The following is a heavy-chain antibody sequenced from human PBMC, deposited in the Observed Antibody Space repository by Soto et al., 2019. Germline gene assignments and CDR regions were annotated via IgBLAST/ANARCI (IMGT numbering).Heavy chain of an antibody. CDR2: ISAYNGNT. D-gene: IGHD5-12*01. J-gene: IGHJ4*02. V-gene: IGHV1-18*01. Sequence: QVQLVQSGAEVKKPGASVKVSCKASGYTFTSYGISWVRQAPGQGLEWMGWISAYNGNTNYAQKLQGRVTMTTDTSTSTAYMELRSLRSDDTAMYYCARDRPRGVATISGDFDYWGQGTLVTVSS. CDR3: ARDRPRGVATISGDFDY. CDR1: GYTFTSYG.